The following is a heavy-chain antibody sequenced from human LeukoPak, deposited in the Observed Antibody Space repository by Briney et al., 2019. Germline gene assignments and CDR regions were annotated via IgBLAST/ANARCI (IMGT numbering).Heavy chain of an antibody. D-gene: IGHD4-17*01. J-gene: IGHJ4*02. CDR3: AKEIWPTVTIPGRTHFDY. CDR1: GFTFNTYG. CDR2: IKSKTDGGTT. Sequence: PVRSLRLSCEVSGFTFNTYGIHWVRQAPGKGLEWVGRIKSKTDGGTTDYAAPVKGRFTISRDNSKNTLYVQMNSLRADATAVYYCAKEIWPTVTIPGRTHFDYWGQGTLVTVSS. V-gene: IGHV3-15*01.